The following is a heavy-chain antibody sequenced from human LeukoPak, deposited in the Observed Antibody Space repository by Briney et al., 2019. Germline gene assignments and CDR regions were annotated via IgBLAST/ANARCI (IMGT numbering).Heavy chain of an antibody. Sequence: ASVKVSCKASGYTFTGYYMHWVRQAPGQGLEWMGWINPNSGGTNYAQKFQGRVTMTRDTSISTAYMELSRLRSDDTAVYYCARVGVMVYAIRGAFDIWGQGTMVTVSS. D-gene: IGHD2-8*01. J-gene: IGHJ3*02. CDR3: ARVGVMVYAIRGAFDI. V-gene: IGHV1-2*02. CDR2: INPNSGGT. CDR1: GYTFTGYY.